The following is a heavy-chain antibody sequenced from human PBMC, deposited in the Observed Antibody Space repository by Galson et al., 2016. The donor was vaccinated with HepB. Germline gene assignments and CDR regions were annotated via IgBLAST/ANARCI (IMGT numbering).Heavy chain of an antibody. CDR1: GFNLSRYS. CDR3: AREGTGSRSFIDYYYGMDD. CDR2: ITSRSTAI. V-gene: IGHV3-48*04. J-gene: IGHJ6*02. Sequence: SLRLSCAASGFNLSRYSMNWVRQTPGKGLEWVAYITSRSTAIYYADSVKGRFTISRDNARNSLSLQMNSLRAEDTAVYYCAREGTGSRSFIDYYYGMDDWGQGTPVTVSS. D-gene: IGHD6-13*01.